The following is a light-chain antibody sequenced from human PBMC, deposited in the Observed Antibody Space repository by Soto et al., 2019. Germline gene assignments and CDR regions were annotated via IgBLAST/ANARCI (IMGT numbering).Light chain of an antibody. V-gene: IGKV3-15*01. J-gene: IGKJ4*01. CDR3: QQYINWPPLT. CDR2: GAS. CDR1: QSVSTN. Sequence: EIVLTQSPATLSVSPGERATLSCRASQSVSTNLVWYQQKPGQAPRLLIFGASTRATNIPARFSSNGSETEFTLTISSLQYEDFAVYYCQQYINWPPLTFGGGTKVEIK.